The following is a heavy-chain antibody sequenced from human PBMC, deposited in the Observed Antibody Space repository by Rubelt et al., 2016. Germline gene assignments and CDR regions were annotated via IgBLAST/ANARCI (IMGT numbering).Heavy chain of an antibody. V-gene: IGHV4-34*11. Sequence: QVQLQEWGAGLLKPSETLSLTCAVYGGSFSGYYWSWIRQPPGKGLEWIGYIYYSGSTNYHHSLKSRVTISLNMTKNQFSLKLTFVTAADTALFYCARTIAGPLGVAFDIWGQGTMVTVTS. CDR2: IYYSGST. CDR3: ARTIAGPLGVAFDI. CDR1: GGSFSGYY. J-gene: IGHJ3*02. D-gene: IGHD1-14*01.